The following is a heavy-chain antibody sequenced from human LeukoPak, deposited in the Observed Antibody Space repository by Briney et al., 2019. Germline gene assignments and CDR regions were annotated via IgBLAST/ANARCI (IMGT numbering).Heavy chain of an antibody. V-gene: IGHV3-7*01. CDR2: IKQNGSEK. CDR3: ARGARYFGWPYYYMDV. J-gene: IGHJ6*03. Sequence: GGSLSLSCAASGFPFSCYWMSLVRPAPGKGLEWVANIKQNGSEKYYVDSVKGRFTISRENAKNSMYLQMNSLRAEETAVYYCARGARYFGWPYYYMDVWGKGTTVTVSS. D-gene: IGHD3-9*01. CDR1: GFPFSCYW.